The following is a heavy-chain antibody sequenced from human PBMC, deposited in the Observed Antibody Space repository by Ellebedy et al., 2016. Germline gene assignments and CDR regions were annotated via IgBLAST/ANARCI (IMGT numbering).Heavy chain of an antibody. Sequence: SETLSLXXAVYGGSFSGYYWSWIRQPPGKGLEWIGEINHSGSTNYNPSLKSRVTISVDTSKNQFSLKLSSVTAADTAVYYCARGRGSADYWGQGTLVTVSS. CDR3: ARGRGSADY. J-gene: IGHJ4*02. CDR2: INHSGST. D-gene: IGHD3-10*01. V-gene: IGHV4-34*01. CDR1: GGSFSGYY.